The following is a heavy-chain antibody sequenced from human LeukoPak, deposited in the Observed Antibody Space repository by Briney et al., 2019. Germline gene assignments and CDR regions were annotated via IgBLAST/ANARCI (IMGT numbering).Heavy chain of an antibody. CDR2: IFSSGST. CDR3: ARFQGAFYYYYMDV. CDR1: GGSISNYY. V-gene: IGHV4-4*07. Sequence: PSETLSLTCTVFGGSISNYYWSWLRHPAGKGLEWIGRIFSSGSTNYNPALKSRVTMSVDTSKNQFSLKLTSVTAADTAVYYCARFQGAFYYYYMDVWGKGTTVTISS. J-gene: IGHJ6*03.